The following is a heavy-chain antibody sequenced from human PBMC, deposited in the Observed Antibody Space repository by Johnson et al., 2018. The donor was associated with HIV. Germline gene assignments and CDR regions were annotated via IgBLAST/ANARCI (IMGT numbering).Heavy chain of an antibody. CDR1: GFTFSSYA. V-gene: IGHV3-23*04. CDR3: AKFLAWGLYSSSWYHAFDI. Sequence: VQLVESGGGLVKPGGSLRLSCAASGFTFSSYAMSWVRQAPGKGLEWVSAISGSGGSTYYADSVKGRFPISRDNSKNTLYLQMNSLRAEDTAVYYCAKFLAWGLYSSSWYHAFDIWGQGTMVTVSS. D-gene: IGHD6-13*01. CDR2: ISGSGGST. J-gene: IGHJ3*02.